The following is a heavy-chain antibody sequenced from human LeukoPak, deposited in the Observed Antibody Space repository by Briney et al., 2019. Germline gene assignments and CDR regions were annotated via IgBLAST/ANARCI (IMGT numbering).Heavy chain of an antibody. V-gene: IGHV1-18*01. CDR1: GYTFTSYG. D-gene: IGHD1-26*01. CDR3: ARGLGGSYYTVYYFDY. J-gene: IGHJ4*02. Sequence: ASVKVSCKASGYTFTSYGISWVRQAPGQGLEWMGWISAYNGNTNYAQKLQGRVTMTTDTSTSTVYMELRSLRSDDTAVYYCARGLGGSYYTVYYFDYWGREPWSPSPQ. CDR2: ISAYNGNT.